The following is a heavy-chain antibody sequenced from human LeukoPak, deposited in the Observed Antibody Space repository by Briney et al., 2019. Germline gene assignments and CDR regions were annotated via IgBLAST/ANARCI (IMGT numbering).Heavy chain of an antibody. D-gene: IGHD3-9*01. CDR3: AREGFDPTNWFDP. CDR2: IYTSGST. V-gene: IGHV4-61*02. Sequence: PSETLSLTCTVSGGSISSGSYYWSWIRQPAGKGLEWIGRIYTSGSTNYNPSLKSRVTISVDTSKNQFSLKLSSVTAADTAVYYCAREGFDPTNWFDPWGQGTLVTVSS. CDR1: GGSISSGSYY. J-gene: IGHJ5*02.